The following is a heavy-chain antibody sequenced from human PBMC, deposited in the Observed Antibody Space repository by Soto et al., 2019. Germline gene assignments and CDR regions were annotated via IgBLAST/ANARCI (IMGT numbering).Heavy chain of an antibody. V-gene: IGHV2-5*02. CDR1: GFSLSTNGVG. J-gene: IGHJ4*02. D-gene: IGHD3-10*01. CDR2: IYWDENK. CDR3: AHRDGFGELKY. Sequence: QITLKESGPTLVKPTQTLTLTCTFSGFSLSTNGVGVGWIRQPPGKALEWRALIYWDENKLYSPSLKSRLSITKDTSKNQVVLTMTNMDPVDTATYYCAHRDGFGELKYWGQGTLVTVSS.